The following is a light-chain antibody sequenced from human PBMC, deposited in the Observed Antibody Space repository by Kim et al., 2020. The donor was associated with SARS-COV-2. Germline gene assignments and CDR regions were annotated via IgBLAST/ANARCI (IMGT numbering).Light chain of an antibody. CDR1: QSISSW. Sequence: ATIGDRNTITCRASQSISSWLAWYQQKPGKPPKLQIYKASSLESGVPSRFSGSASGTEFTLTISSLQPDDFATYYCQQYNSYPWTFGQGTKVDIK. CDR2: KAS. CDR3: QQYNSYPWT. J-gene: IGKJ1*01. V-gene: IGKV1-5*03.